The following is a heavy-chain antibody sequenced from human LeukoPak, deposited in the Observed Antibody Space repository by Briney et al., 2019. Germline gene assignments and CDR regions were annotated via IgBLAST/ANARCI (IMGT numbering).Heavy chain of an antibody. CDR3: ARDMGSSSLLGIAVAGTGTEFDY. V-gene: IGHV3-33*01. J-gene: IGHJ4*02. CDR1: GFTFSSYG. Sequence: GGSLRLSCAASGFTFSSYGMHWVRQAPGKGLEWVAVIWYDGSNKYYADSVKGRFTISRDNSKNTLYLQMNSLRAEDTAVYYCARDMGSSSLLGIAVAGTGTEFDYWGQGTLVTVSS. D-gene: IGHD6-19*01. CDR2: IWYDGSNK.